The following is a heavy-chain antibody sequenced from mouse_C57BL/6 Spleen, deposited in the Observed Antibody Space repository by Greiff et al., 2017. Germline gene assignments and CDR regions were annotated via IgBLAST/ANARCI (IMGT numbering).Heavy chain of an antibody. D-gene: IGHD1-1*01. Sequence: EVQVVESGPGLVKPSQSLSLTCSVTGYSITSGYYWNWIRQFPGNKLEWMGYISYDGSNNYNPSLKNRISITRDTSKNQFFLKLNSVTTEDTATYYCALYYYGSSYDYAMDYWGQGTSVTVSS. V-gene: IGHV3-6*01. J-gene: IGHJ4*01. CDR2: ISYDGSN. CDR1: GYSITSGYY. CDR3: ALYYYGSSYDYAMDY.